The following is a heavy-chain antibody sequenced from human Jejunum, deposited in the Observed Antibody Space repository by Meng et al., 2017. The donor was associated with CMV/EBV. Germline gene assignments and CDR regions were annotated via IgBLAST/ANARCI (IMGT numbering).Heavy chain of an antibody. Sequence: VISWVPQAPGHGLEWIGGIIPVFHTAIYAQNFQGRVTISADEFTSTAYMEVRSLRSEDTAVYYCAREFRFDDNTPASQAQAYYFDYWGQGTLVTVSS. CDR2: IIPVFHTA. V-gene: IGHV1-69*01. CDR3: AREFRFDDNTPASQAQAYYFDY. CDR1: V. J-gene: IGHJ4*02. D-gene: IGHD2-2*01.